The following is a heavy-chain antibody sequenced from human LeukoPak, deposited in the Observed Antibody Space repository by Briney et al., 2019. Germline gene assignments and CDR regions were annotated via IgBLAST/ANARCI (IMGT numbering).Heavy chain of an antibody. V-gene: IGHV3-33*01. CDR1: GFTFSSYG. CDR2: IWYDGSNK. CDR3: ARDDSGQLDY. J-gene: IGHJ4*02. D-gene: IGHD5-18*01. Sequence: PGRSLRLSCAASGFTFSSYGMHWVRQAPGKGLEWVAVIWYDGSNKYYADSVKGRFTISRDNSRNTLYLQMNSLRAEDTAVYYCARDDSGQLDYWGQGTLVTVSS.